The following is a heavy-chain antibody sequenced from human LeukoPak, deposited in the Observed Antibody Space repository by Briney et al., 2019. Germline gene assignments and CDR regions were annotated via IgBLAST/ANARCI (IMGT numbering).Heavy chain of an antibody. J-gene: IGHJ3*02. CDR3: AKLNWGYDSSGYYWAQPVVDI. V-gene: IGHV3-30*18. Sequence: GGSLRPSCAASGFTFSSYGMHWVRQAPGKGLEWVAVISYDGSNKYYADSVKGRFTISRDNSKNTLYLQMNSLRAEDTAVYYCAKLNWGYDSSGYYWAQPVVDIWGQGTMVTVSS. CDR2: ISYDGSNK. CDR1: GFTFSSYG. D-gene: IGHD3-22*01.